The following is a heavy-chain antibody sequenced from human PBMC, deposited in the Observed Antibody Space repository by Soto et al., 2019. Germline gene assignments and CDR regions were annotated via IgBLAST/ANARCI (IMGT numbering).Heavy chain of an antibody. J-gene: IGHJ6*02. V-gene: IGHV3-33*01. CDR2: IWYDGSNK. Sequence: PGGSLRLSCAASGFTFSSYGMHWVRQAPGKGLEWVAVIWYDGSNKYYADSVKGRFTISRDNSKNTLYLQMNSLRAEDTAVYYCARDSRPAAVTWGWYYYYGMDVWGQGTTVTVSS. CDR3: ARDSRPAAVTWGWYYYYGMDV. D-gene: IGHD6-13*01. CDR1: GFTFSSYG.